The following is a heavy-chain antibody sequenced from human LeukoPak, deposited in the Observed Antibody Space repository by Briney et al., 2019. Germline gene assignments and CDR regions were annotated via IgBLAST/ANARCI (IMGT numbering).Heavy chain of an antibody. J-gene: IGHJ2*01. CDR2: LHSGGHT. CDR3: VRGLSGVSSWYFDL. Sequence: GGSLRLSCAASGFTISSNYLSWVRQAPGKGLVWVSALHSGGHTFYADSVRGRFSISRDISKNALYPQMNNLGPEDTALYYCVRGLSGVSSWYFDLWGRGTLVSVS. CDR1: GFTISSNY. D-gene: IGHD7-27*01. V-gene: IGHV3-53*01.